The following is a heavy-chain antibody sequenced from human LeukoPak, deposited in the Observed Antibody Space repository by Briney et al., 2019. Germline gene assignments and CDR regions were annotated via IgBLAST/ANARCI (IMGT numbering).Heavy chain of an antibody. CDR2: IYYSGYT. J-gene: IGHJ3*02. CDR3: ARDFSGQLERRDAFDI. V-gene: IGHV4-61*01. Sequence: SETLSLTCTVSGGSVSSGSYYWSWIRQPPGKGLEWIGNIYYSGYTNYNPSLKSRVTISVDTSKNQFSLKLTSVTAADTAVYYCARDFSGQLERRDAFDIWGQGTMVSVSS. CDR1: GGSVSSGSYY. D-gene: IGHD1-1*01.